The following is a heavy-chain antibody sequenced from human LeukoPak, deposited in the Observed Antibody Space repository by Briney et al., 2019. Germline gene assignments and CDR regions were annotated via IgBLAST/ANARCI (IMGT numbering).Heavy chain of an antibody. D-gene: IGHD3-22*01. CDR1: GFTFSSYW. CDR3: ARGPIYYDSSGYWEPRYFDY. J-gene: IGHJ4*02. CDR2: INSDGSST. Sequence: GGSLRLSCAASGFTFSSYWMHWVRQAPGKGLVWVSRINSDGSSTSYADSVKGRFTISRDNAKNTLYLQMNSLRAEDTAVYYCARGPIYYDSSGYWEPRYFDYWGQGTLVTVSS. V-gene: IGHV3-74*01.